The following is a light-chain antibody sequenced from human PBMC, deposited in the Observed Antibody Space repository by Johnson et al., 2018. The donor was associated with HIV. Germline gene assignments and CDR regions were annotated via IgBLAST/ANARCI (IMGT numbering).Light chain of an antibody. CDR1: SSNIGNNY. V-gene: IGLV1-51*02. Sequence: QSVLTQPPSVSAAPGQKVTISCSGSSSNIGNNYVSWYQQLPGTDPKLLIYENNKRPSGIPDRFSGSKSATSATLGITGLQTGDEADYYCGTWDSSLSAGRIQVFGTGTKVTVL. J-gene: IGLJ1*01. CDR3: GTWDSSLSAGRIQV. CDR2: ENN.